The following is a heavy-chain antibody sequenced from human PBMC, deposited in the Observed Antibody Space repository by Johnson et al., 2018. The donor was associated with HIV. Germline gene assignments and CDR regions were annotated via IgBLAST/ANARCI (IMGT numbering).Heavy chain of an antibody. D-gene: IGHD3-10*01. CDR2: ISYDGSNK. V-gene: IGHV3-30*04. CDR1: AFAFSSYV. Sequence: QVQLVESGGGVVQPGRSLRLSCAASAFAFSSYVMHWVRQAPGKGLEWVAVISYDGSNKYYADFVKGRFTISRDNSKNTLYLQMHSMIAEDTSVYYCARSWFGELSYAFDIWGQGTMVTVAS. J-gene: IGHJ3*02. CDR3: ARSWFGELSYAFDI.